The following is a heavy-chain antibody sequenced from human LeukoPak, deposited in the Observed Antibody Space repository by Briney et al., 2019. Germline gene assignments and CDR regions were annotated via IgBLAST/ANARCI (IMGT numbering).Heavy chain of an antibody. J-gene: IGHJ3*02. Sequence: GGSLRLSCAASGFTFSSHYMHWVRQAPGKGLVWVSRINSDGSSTNYADSVKGRFTISRDNAKNTLFLQMNSLRAEDTAVYYCTRDWTARSNAFDIWGQGTMVTVSS. CDR2: INSDGSST. V-gene: IGHV3-74*01. CDR3: TRDWTARSNAFDI. D-gene: IGHD3/OR15-3a*01. CDR1: GFTFSSHY.